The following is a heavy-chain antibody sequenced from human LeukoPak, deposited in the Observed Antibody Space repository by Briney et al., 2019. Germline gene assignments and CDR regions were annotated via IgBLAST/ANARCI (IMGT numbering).Heavy chain of an antibody. V-gene: IGHV4-34*01. CDR3: ARGQYYYDSSGYYFYYYYGMDV. CDR1: GGSFSGYY. Sequence: RPSETLSLTCAVYGGSFSGYYWSWIRQPPGKGLEWIGEINHSGSTNYNPSLKSRVTISVDTSKNQFSLKLSSVTAAGTAVYYCARGQYYYDSSGYYFYYYYGMDVWGQGTTVTVSS. D-gene: IGHD3-22*01. CDR2: INHSGST. J-gene: IGHJ6*02.